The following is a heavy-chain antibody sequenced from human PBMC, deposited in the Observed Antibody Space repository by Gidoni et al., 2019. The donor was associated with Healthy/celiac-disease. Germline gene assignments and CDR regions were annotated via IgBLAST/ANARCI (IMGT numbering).Heavy chain of an antibody. D-gene: IGHD6-6*01. CDR1: GFTFGDYA. CDR3: TRGGKRWQLDWFDP. CDR2: IRSKAYGGTT. J-gene: IGHJ5*02. V-gene: IGHV3-49*04. Sequence: EVQLVESGGGLVQPGRSLRLSCTASGFTFGDYAMSWVRQAPGKGLEWVVFIRSKAYGGTTEYAASVKGRFTISRDDSKSIAYLQMNSLKTEDTAVYYCTRGGKRWQLDWFDPWGQGTLVTVSS.